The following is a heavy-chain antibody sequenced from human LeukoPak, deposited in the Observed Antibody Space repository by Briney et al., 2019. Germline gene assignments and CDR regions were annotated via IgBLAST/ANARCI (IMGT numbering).Heavy chain of an antibody. CDR3: ARDQEWAFDT. CDR2: IYTSGST. Sequence: KPSETLSLTCTVSGGSISSGSYYWSWIRQPAGKGLEWIGRIYTSGSTNYNPSLKSRVTISVDTSKNQFSLKLSSVTAADTAVYYCARDQEWAFDTWGQGTMVTVSS. J-gene: IGHJ3*02. V-gene: IGHV4-61*02. D-gene: IGHD2-8*01. CDR1: GGSISSGSYY.